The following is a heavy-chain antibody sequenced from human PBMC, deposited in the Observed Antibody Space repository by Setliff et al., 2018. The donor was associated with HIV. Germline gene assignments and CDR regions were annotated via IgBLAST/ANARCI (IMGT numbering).Heavy chain of an antibody. CDR3: ARGGGYNALFDY. V-gene: IGHV4-61*02. CDR2: IYTSGST. J-gene: IGHJ4*02. D-gene: IGHD5-12*01. CDR1: GGSISSGSYY. Sequence: SETLSLTCTVSGGSISSGSYYWSWIRQPAGKGLEWIGRIYTSGSTDYNPSLKSRVTISVDTSKRQFSLKLSSVTAADTAVYYCARGGGYNALFDYWGQGTLVTVSS.